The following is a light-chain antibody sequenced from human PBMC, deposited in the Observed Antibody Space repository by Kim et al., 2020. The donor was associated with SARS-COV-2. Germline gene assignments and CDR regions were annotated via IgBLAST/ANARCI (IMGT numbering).Light chain of an antibody. CDR1: QSLLHSDGYNF. J-gene: IGKJ2*02. Sequence: GEPAAISCRSSQSLLHSDGYNFLDWYLQKPGQSPQLLIYLGSNRASGVPDRFSGSGSGTDFTLRISRVEAEDVGVYYCMQGLQTRTFGQGTKLEI. V-gene: IGKV2-28*01. CDR2: LGS. CDR3: MQGLQTRT.